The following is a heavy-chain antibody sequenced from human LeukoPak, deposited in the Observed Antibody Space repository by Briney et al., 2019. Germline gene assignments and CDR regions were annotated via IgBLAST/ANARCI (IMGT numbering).Heavy chain of an antibody. CDR2: IIPMFGTA. CDR3: ARGPYYYGSGSYTPWAKDYYSYYYKDV. Sequence: SVKVSCKASKSTFSSSAITWVRQAPGQGLEWMGGIIPMFGTATYAQKFQGTVTITTDESTSTAYMEVSSLRFEDTAVYYCARGPYYYGSGSYTPWAKDYYSYYYKDVWGKGTTVTVSS. CDR1: KSTFSSSA. D-gene: IGHD3-10*01. J-gene: IGHJ6*03. V-gene: IGHV1-69*05.